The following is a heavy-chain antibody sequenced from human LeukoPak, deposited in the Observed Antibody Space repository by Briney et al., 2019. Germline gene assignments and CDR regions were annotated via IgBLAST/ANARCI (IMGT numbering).Heavy chain of an antibody. J-gene: IGHJ4*02. D-gene: IGHD1-1*01. CDR2: IIPIFGTA. V-gene: IGHV1-69*05. Sequence: ASVKVSCKASGGTFSSYAISWVRQAPGQGLEWMGGIIPIFGTANYAQKFQGRVTITTDESKSTAHLELRSLSSEDTAVYYCALSIGLEPFGLDYWGQGTLVTVSS. CDR3: ALSIGLEPFGLDY. CDR1: GGTFSSYA.